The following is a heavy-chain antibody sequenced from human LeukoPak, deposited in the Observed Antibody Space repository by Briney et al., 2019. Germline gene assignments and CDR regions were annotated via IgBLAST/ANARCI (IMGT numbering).Heavy chain of an antibody. CDR1: GYTFTGYY. V-gene: IGHV1-2*02. D-gene: IGHD6-19*01. J-gene: IGHJ1*01. CDR2: IHPNSGDT. CDR3: ARLAAVPG. Sequence: ASVKVSCKASGYTFTGYYMHWVRQAPGQGLEWMGWIHPNSGDTNYAQKFQGRVTMTRDTSISTAYMELSSLRSDDTAVYYCARLAAVPGWGQGTLVTVSS.